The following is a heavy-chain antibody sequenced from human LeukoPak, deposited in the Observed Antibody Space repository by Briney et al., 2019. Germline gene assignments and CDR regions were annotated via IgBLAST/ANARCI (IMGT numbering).Heavy chain of an antibody. D-gene: IGHD3-22*01. Sequence: GGSLRLSCVASGFNFSIYGMPWVRQAPGKGLEWVSVISFDETRKFYGDSVKGRFTISRDNSKNTVYLQMNNLRPEDTAVHYCLKDMFHYDSSGYPWGQGTLVIVSS. V-gene: IGHV3-30*18. CDR3: LKDMFHYDSSGYP. J-gene: IGHJ5*02. CDR1: GFNFSIYG. CDR2: ISFDETRK.